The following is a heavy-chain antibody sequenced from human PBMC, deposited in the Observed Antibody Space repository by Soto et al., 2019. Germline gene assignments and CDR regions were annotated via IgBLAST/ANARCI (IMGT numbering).Heavy chain of an antibody. CDR2: IIPIFGTA. Sequence: QVQLVQSGAEVKKPGSSVKVSCKASGGTFSSYAISWVRQAPGQGLEWMGGIIPIFGTANYAQKFQGRVTITADKSTCTAYMELSSLRSEDTAVYYCARDHFPLLPHYYGMDVWGQGTTVTVSS. V-gene: IGHV1-69*06. J-gene: IGHJ6*02. CDR3: ARDHFPLLPHYYGMDV. CDR1: GGTFSSYA.